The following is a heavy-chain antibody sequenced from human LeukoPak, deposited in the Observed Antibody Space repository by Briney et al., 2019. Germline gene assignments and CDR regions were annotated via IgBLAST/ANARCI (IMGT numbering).Heavy chain of an antibody. V-gene: IGHV1-2*02. CDR1: GYTFTGYY. J-gene: IGHJ6*02. CDR2: INPNSGGT. D-gene: IGHD4-17*01. CDR3: ARDLVNYGDYVVGLRFSYGMDV. Sequence: ASVTVSCKASGYTFTGYYMHWVRQAPGQGLERMGWINPNSGGTNYAQKFQSRVTMTRDTPITTAYMELSRLRSDDTAVYYCARDLVNYGDYVVGLRFSYGMDVWGQGTTVTVSS.